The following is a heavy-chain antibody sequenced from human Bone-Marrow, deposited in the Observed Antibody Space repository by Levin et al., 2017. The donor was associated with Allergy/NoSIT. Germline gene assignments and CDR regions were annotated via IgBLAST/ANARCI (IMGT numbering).Heavy chain of an antibody. V-gene: IGHV3-53*01. Sequence: PGGSLRLSCAGSGFIVSSTYMSWVRQAPGKGLEWVSLISSGGSTYFADFVEGRFTISRDNSKNTLYLQMNSLRAEDTAVYHCVRDSLSRSPLNFDWSPGDVWGKGTTVTVSS. J-gene: IGHJ6*04. CDR2: ISSGGST. CDR1: GFIVSSTY. CDR3: VRDSLSRSPLNFDWSPGDV. D-gene: IGHD3-9*01.